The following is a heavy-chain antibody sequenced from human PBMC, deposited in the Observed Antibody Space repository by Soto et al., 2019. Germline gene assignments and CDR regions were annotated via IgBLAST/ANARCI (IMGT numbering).Heavy chain of an antibody. D-gene: IGHD3-22*01. V-gene: IGHV5-10-1*01. CDR2: TDPSDSYT. J-gene: IGHJ6*02. CDR3: ARLDYYDSSGYHYGMDV. CDR1: GYSFTSYW. Sequence: GESLKISCKGSGYSFTSYWISWVRQMPGKGLEWMGRTDPSDSYTNYSPSFQGHVTISADKSISTAYLQWSSLKASDTAMYYCARLDYYDSSGYHYGMDVWGQGTTVTVSS.